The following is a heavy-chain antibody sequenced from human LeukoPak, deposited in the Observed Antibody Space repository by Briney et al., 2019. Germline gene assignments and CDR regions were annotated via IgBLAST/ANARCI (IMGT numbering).Heavy chain of an antibody. J-gene: IGHJ4*02. CDR1: GGSFSGYY. CDR2: VNHSGST. V-gene: IGHV4-34*01. Sequence: SETLSLTCAVYGGSFSGYYWSWIRQPPGKGLEWIGEVNHSGSTNYNPSLKSRVTISVDTSKNQFSLKLSSVTPADTAVYYCARVHRIAARSRYYFDYWGQGTLVTVSS. CDR3: ARVHRIAARSRYYFDY. D-gene: IGHD6-6*01.